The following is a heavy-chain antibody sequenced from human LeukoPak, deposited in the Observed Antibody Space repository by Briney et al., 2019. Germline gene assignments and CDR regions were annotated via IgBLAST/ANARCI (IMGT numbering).Heavy chain of an antibody. J-gene: IGHJ6*02. CDR3: XXXXXXXXXXXXXYYYGMDV. CDR1: GFTFSSYG. CDR2: ISYDGSNK. Sequence: GGSLRLSCAASGFTFSSYGMHWVRQAPGKGLEWVAVISYDGSNKYYADSVKGRFTMSRDNSKNTLYLQMNSLRAEDTAVYYXXXXXXXXXXXXXXYYYGMDVWGQGTTVTVSS. V-gene: IGHV3-30*03.